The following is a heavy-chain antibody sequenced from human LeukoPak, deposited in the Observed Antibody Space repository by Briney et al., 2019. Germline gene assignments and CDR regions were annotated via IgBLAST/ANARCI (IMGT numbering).Heavy chain of an antibody. V-gene: IGHV4-59*01. CDR2: IYYSGST. CDR1: GGSISCYY. D-gene: IGHD5-12*01. J-gene: IGHJ4*02. CDR3: ARDSSGYDTLDY. Sequence: PSETLSLTCTVSGGSISCYYWSWIRQPPGKGLEWIGCIYYSGSTHYNLSLKSRVTISVDTSKNQFSLKLSFVTAADTAVYYCARDSSGYDTLDYWGQGTLVTVSS.